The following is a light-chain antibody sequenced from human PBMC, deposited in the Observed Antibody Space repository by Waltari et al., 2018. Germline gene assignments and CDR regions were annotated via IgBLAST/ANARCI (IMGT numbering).Light chain of an antibody. J-gene: IGKJ1*01. CDR2: GAS. Sequence: EIVLTQSPATLSVSPGERATLFCRASHSIRNNLAWYQQKPGQAPRLLIYGASTRVTGIPARFSGSGSGTEFTLTISSLQSEDFAVYYCQQFNTWWTFGQGTKVEFK. V-gene: IGKV3-15*01. CDR1: HSIRNN. CDR3: QQFNTWWT.